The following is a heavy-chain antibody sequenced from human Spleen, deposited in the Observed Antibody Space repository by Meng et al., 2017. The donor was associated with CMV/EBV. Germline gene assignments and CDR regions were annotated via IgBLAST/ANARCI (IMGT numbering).Heavy chain of an antibody. CDR2: ISSSSSYI. V-gene: IGHV3-21*01. CDR1: GFTFSSYS. D-gene: IGHD3-22*01. CDR3: ASGARVTMIVVAPSPDAFDI. Sequence: GGSLRLSCAASGFTFSSYSMNWVRQAPGKGLEWVSSISSSSSYIYYADSVKGRFTISRDNAKNSLYLQMNSLRAEDTAVYYCASGARVTMIVVAPSPDAFDIWGQGTMVTVSS. J-gene: IGHJ3*02.